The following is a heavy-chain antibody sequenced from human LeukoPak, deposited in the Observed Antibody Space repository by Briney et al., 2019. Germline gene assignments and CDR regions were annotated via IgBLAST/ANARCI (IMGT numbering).Heavy chain of an antibody. CDR3: ARDAYGSGSYRLDY. J-gene: IGHJ4*02. CDR2: ISAYNGNT. CDR1: GYTFTCYG. D-gene: IGHD3-10*01. V-gene: IGHV1-18*01. Sequence: ASVKVSCKASGYTFTCYGISWVRQAPGQGLEWMGWISAYNGNTNYAQKLQGRVTMTTDTSTSTAYMELRSLRSDDTAVYYCARDAYGSGSYRLDYWGQGTLVTVSS.